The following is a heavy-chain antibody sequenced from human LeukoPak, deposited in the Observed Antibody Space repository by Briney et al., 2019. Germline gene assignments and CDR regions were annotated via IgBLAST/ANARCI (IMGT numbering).Heavy chain of an antibody. J-gene: IGHJ5*02. CDR2: INHSGST. V-gene: IGHV4-34*01. D-gene: IGHD6-19*01. Sequence: SETLSLTCAVYGGSFSGYYWSWIRQPPGKGLEWLGEINHSGSTNYNPSLKSRVTISVDTSKNQFSLKLSSVTAADTAVYYCARSAVAGKGETVNWFDPWGQGTLVTVSS. CDR3: ARSAVAGKGETVNWFDP. CDR1: GGSFSGYY.